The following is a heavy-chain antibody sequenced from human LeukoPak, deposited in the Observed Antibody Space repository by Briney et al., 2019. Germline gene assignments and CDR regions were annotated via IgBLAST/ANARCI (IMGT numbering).Heavy chain of an antibody. Sequence: GGSLRLSCAASGFTFSNYWMSWVRQAPGKGLEWVANIKLDGSEKYYVDSVKGRFTISRDNAKNSLFLQMNSLRAEDTAVYYCARASGYFHYWGLGTLVTVSS. J-gene: IGHJ4*02. CDR2: IKLDGSEK. CDR3: ARASGYFHY. V-gene: IGHV3-7*05. CDR1: GFTFSNYW.